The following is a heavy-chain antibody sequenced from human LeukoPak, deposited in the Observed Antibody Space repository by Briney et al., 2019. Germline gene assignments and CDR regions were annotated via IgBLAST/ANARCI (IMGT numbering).Heavy chain of an antibody. CDR3: ARDPYYYDSSGLDY. CDR1: GFTLSSYA. CDR2: ISYDGSNK. J-gene: IGHJ4*02. Sequence: GGSLRLSCAASGFTLSSYAMHWVRQAPGKGLEWVAVISYDGSNKYYADSVKGRFTISRDNSKNTLYLQMNSLRAEDTAVYYCARDPYYYDSSGLDYWGQGTLVTVSS. V-gene: IGHV3-30*04. D-gene: IGHD3-22*01.